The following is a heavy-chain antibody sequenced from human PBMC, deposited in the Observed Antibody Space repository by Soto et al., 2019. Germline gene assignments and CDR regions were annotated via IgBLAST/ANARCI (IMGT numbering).Heavy chain of an antibody. D-gene: IGHD6-19*01. CDR1: GGSISSFY. CDR3: AREKWLVLTNYYYYYMDV. CDR2: IYYSGST. J-gene: IGHJ6*03. Sequence: SETLSLTCTVSGGSISSFYWSWIRQPPGKGLEWIGYIYYSGSTNYNPSLKSRVTISVDTSKNQFSLKLSSVTAADTAVYYCAREKWLVLTNYYYYYMDVWGKGTTVTVSS. V-gene: IGHV4-59*01.